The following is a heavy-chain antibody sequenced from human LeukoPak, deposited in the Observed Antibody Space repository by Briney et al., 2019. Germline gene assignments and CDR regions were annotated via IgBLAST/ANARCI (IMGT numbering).Heavy chain of an antibody. CDR3: ARATSRGYSGYEGNWFDP. J-gene: IGHJ5*02. CDR2: IIPIFGTA. CDR1: GGTFSSYA. D-gene: IGHD5-12*01. Sequence: SVKVSCKASGGTFSSYAISWVRQAPGQGLEWEGRIIPIFGTANYAQKFQGRVMITTDESTSTAYMELSSLRSEDTAVYYCARATSRGYSGYEGNWFDPWGQGTLVTVSS. V-gene: IGHV1-69*05.